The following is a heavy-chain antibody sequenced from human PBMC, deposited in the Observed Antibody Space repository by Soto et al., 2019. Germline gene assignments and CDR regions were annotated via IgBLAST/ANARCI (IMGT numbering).Heavy chain of an antibody. V-gene: IGHV1-69*13. D-gene: IGHD2-21*02. CDR3: ARGNAYCGGDCYSDY. CDR1: GGTFSSYA. CDR2: IIPIFGTA. J-gene: IGHJ4*02. Sequence: ASVKVSCKASGGTFSSYAISWVRQAPGQGLGWMGGIIPIFGTANYAQKFQGRVTITADESTSTAYMELSSLRSEDTAVYYCARGNAYCGGDCYSDYWGQGTLVTVSS.